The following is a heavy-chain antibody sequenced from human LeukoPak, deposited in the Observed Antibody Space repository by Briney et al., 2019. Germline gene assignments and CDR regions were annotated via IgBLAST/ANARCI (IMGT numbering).Heavy chain of an antibody. Sequence: PSETLSLTCAVFGGSISSGGYSWSWIRQPPGKGLEWIGYIYHSGSTYYNPSLKSRVTISVDRSKNQFSLKLSSVPAADTAVYYCARGRTIAAAGYYFDYWGQGTLVTVSS. J-gene: IGHJ4*02. D-gene: IGHD6-13*01. CDR2: IYHSGST. CDR3: ARGRTIAAAGYYFDY. V-gene: IGHV4-30-2*01. CDR1: GGSISSGGYS.